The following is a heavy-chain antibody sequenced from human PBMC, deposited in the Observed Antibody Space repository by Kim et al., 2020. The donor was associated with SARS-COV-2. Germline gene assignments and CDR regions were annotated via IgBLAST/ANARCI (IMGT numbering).Heavy chain of an antibody. Sequence: GGSLRLSCAASGFTFSSYAMHWVRQAPGKGLEWVAVISYDGSNNYYADSVKGRFTISRDNSKNTLYLQMNSLRAEDTAVYYCARELSPHYGMDVWGQGTT. CDR1: GFTFSSYA. D-gene: IGHD3-16*02. CDR2: ISYDGSNN. CDR3: ARELSPHYGMDV. J-gene: IGHJ6*02. V-gene: IGHV3-30-3*01.